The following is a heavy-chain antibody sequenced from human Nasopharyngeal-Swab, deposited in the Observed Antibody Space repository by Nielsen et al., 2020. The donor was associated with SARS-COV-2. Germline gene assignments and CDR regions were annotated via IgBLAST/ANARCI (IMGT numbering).Heavy chain of an antibody. CDR2: LWHDGSNV. Sequence: GGSLRLSCAASGFSFSTYGMHWVRQAPGKGPEWVAVLWHDGSNVGYADSVKGRFSISRDNSKNTLYLQMNSLGAEDTAMYYCARDLVRVWSSVGTLDYWGQGTLVTVSS. V-gene: IGHV3-33*01. D-gene: IGHD2-21*01. J-gene: IGHJ4*02. CDR1: GFSFSTYG. CDR3: ARDLVRVWSSVGTLDY.